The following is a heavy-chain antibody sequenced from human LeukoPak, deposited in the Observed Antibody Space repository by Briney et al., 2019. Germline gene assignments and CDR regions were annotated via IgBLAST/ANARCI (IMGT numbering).Heavy chain of an antibody. D-gene: IGHD6-19*01. CDR3: AKAQPGSIAVAGTSDY. V-gene: IGHV3-30*02. CDR1: GFTFSSYG. Sequence: AGGSLRLSCAASGFTFSSYGTHWVRQAPGKGLEWVAFIRYDGSNKYYADSVKGRFTISRDNSKNTLYLQMNSLRAEDTAVYYCAKAQPGSIAVAGTSDYWGQGTLVTVSS. J-gene: IGHJ4*02. CDR2: IRYDGSNK.